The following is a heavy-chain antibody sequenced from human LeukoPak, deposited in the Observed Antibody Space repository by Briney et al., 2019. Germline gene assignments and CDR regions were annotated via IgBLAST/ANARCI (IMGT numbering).Heavy chain of an antibody. CDR1: GFTSSSYI. D-gene: IGHD6-19*01. CDR3: ARESFSGWYDDD. V-gene: IGHV3-21*01. CDR2: ISSSSTYI. Sequence: PGGSLRLSCAASGFTSSSYIMNWARQAPGKGLQWVTSISSSSTYIYYADSVKGRFTISRDNAKNSLYLQMNSLRGEDTAVYYCARESFSGWYDDDWGKGTLVTVSS. J-gene: IGHJ4*02.